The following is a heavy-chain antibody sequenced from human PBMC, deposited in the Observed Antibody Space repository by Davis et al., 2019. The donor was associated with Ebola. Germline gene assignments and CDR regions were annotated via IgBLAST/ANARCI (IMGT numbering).Heavy chain of an antibody. J-gene: IGHJ4*02. D-gene: IGHD2-21*01. CDR2: MNPNSGNT. CDR3: ARGGVAYSDLDY. Sequence: ASSVTVSCMASRYTLHGYDINRVRQAPGQGLERTGWMNPNSGNTGYAQKFQGRVTMTRENSMSTAYMGLRSLRSEDTAVYFCARGGVAYSDLDYWGQGTLVAVSS. V-gene: IGHV1-8*01. CDR1: RYTLHGYD.